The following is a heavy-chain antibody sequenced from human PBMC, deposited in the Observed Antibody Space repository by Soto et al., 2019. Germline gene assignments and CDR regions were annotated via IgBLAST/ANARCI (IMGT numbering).Heavy chain of an antibody. J-gene: IGHJ4*02. Sequence: RLSCGGAGLNIRGYAIKWVRQAPGKGLEWVSFISSSGSTIYYADSVKGRFTISRDSAKNSVYLQMNSLRAEDTAVYYCVYGDYLGYWRQVTVVIVSS. CDR3: VYGDYLGY. V-gene: IGHV3-48*03. D-gene: IGHD3-10*01. CDR2: ISSSGSTI. CDR1: GLNIRGYA.